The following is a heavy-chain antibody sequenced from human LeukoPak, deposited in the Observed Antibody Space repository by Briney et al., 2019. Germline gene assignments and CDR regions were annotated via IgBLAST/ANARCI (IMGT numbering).Heavy chain of an antibody. CDR2: INPNSGGT. J-gene: IGHJ5*01. CDR1: GYTFTGYY. V-gene: IGHV1-2*02. Sequence: GASVKVSCKASGYTFTGYYMHWVRQAPGQGLEWMGWINPNSGGTNYAQKFQGRVTMTRDASISTAYMELSRLRSDDTAVYYCARGRLLWFGETYRGDSWGQGTLVTVSS. CDR3: ARGRLLWFGETYRGDS. D-gene: IGHD3-10*01.